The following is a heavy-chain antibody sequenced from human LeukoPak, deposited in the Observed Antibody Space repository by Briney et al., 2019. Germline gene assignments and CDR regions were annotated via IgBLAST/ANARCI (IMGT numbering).Heavy chain of an antibody. J-gene: IGHJ5*02. CDR3: AKGAGGFSYYNWFDP. D-gene: IGHD5-18*01. V-gene: IGHV4-39*07. CDR2: IYYSGTT. Sequence: PSETLSLTCTVSGGSISSYYWGWIRQPPGKGLEWSGSIYYSGTTHYNPSLESRVTISVDTSKNQFSLKLASVTAADTAIYYCAKGAGGFSYYNWFDPWGQGTLVTVSS. CDR1: GGSISSYY.